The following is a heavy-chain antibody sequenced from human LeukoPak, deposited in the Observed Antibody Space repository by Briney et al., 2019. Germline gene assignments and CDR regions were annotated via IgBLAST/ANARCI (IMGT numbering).Heavy chain of an antibody. Sequence: GESLKISCKGSGYSFTTYWIGWVRQMPGKGLEWMGIIYPGDSDTRYSPSFQGQVTISADKSISTAYLQWSSLKASDTAMYYCARLGGGSGSYHYYYYYMDVWGKGTTVTVSS. CDR3: ARLGGGSGSYHYYYYYMDV. D-gene: IGHD3-10*01. V-gene: IGHV5-51*01. J-gene: IGHJ6*03. CDR1: GYSFTTYW. CDR2: IYPGDSDT.